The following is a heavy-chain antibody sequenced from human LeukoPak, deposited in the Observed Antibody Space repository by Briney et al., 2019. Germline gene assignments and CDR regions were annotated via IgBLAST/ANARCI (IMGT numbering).Heavy chain of an antibody. CDR2: VYTSGSI. CDR3: ARGRRPSGQSYGLTYYFDY. D-gene: IGHD5-18*01. V-gene: IGHV4-61*02. J-gene: IGHJ4*02. CDR1: GGSISSGSYY. Sequence: PSQTLSLTCTVSGGSISSGSYYWTWIRQPAGKGLEWIGRVYTSGSINYNPSLKSRVTMSIDTSKNQFSLKLTSVTAADTAVYFCARGRRPSGQSYGLTYYFDYWGQGTLVTVSS.